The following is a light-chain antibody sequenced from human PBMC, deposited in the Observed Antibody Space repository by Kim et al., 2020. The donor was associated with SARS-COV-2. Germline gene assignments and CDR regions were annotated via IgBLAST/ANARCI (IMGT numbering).Light chain of an antibody. V-gene: IGKV1-12*01. CDR3: QQAKAFPIT. CDR1: QGLGNW. J-gene: IGKJ5*01. CDR2: AAS. Sequence: DIQMTQSPSSVSASVGDRVTITCRASQGLGNWLAWYQQKPGKPPNLLIYAASRLQDGVPSRFSASESGTDFTLTITSVQPEDFATYFCQQAKAFPITFGQGTRLEIK.